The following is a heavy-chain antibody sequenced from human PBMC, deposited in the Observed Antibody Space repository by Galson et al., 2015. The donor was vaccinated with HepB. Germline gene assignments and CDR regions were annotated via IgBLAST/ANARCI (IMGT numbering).Heavy chain of an antibody. D-gene: IGHD6-13*01. J-gene: IGHJ6*02. V-gene: IGHV3-33*08. CDR3: ARVIAAAGTDYYYYYGMDV. Sequence: SLRLSCAASGFTFSSYGMHWVRQAPGKGLEWVAVIWYDGSNKYYADSVKGRFTISRDNSKNTLYLQMNSLRAEDTAAYYCARVIAAAGTDYYYYYGMDVWGQGTTVTVSS. CDR2: IWYDGSNK. CDR1: GFTFSSYG.